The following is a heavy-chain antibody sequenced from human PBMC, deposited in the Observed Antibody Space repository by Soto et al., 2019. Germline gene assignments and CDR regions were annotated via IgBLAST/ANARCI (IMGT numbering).Heavy chain of an antibody. CDR1: GGSISSYY. J-gene: IGHJ4*02. Sequence: PSETLSLTCTVSGGSISSYYWSWIRQPPGKGLEWIGYIYYSGSTNYNPSLKSRVTISVDTSKNQFSLKLSSVTAADTAVYYCARGRGSWHRGSFDYWGQGTLVTVSS. D-gene: IGHD6-13*01. V-gene: IGHV4-59*01. CDR3: ARGRGSWHRGSFDY. CDR2: IYYSGST.